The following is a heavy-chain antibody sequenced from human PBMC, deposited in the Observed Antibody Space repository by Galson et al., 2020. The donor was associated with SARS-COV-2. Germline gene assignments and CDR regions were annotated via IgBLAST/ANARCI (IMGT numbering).Heavy chain of an antibody. J-gene: IGHJ4*02. D-gene: IGHD2-15*01. CDR1: GFTFSIYS. V-gene: IGHV3-48*01. CDR2: ISSRSSPI. CDR3: ARDCDGTCWFDY. Sequence: GESLKISCAGSGFTFSIYSMNWVRQAPGKGLEWLTYISSRSSPIMYADSVKGRFTVSRDNARNSLYLQINSLRPEDTAVYYCARDCDGTCWFDYWGQGTLVTVSS.